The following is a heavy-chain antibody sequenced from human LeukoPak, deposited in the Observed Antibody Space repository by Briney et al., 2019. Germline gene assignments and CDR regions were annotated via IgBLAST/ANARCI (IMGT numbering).Heavy chain of an antibody. CDR1: GFTFSSYS. D-gene: IGHD6-19*01. J-gene: IGHJ4*02. V-gene: IGHV3-48*02. CDR2: VSSSSSTI. CDR3: ARVPYSTGAFDY. Sequence: GGSLRLSCAASGFTFSSYSLNWVRQAPGKGLEWISYVSSSSSTIYYTDSVKGRFTISRDNAKNSLYLQMNSLRDEDTALYYCARVPYSTGAFDYWGQGTLVTVSS.